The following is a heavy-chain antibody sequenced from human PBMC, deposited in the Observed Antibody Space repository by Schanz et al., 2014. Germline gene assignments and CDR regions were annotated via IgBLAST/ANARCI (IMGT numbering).Heavy chain of an antibody. CDR3: AGANFRRKINIDY. V-gene: IGHV3-33*01. CDR2: IWNNGVTK. CDR1: GFSLNTYG. J-gene: IGHJ4*02. Sequence: QAQLMESGGGVVQPGTSLILSCSVSGFSLNTYGIHWFRQPAGKGLEWVAVIWNNGVTKYYADSVKGKFTMSRDNSKTTMYLQMHSLRAKDTAVDDCAGANFRRKINIDYWGRGTLVTVSS.